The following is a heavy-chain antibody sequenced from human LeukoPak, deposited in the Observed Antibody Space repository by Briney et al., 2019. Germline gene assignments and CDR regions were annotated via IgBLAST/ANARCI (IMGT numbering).Heavy chain of an antibody. CDR1: GDSISRSSDY. V-gene: IGHV4-39*07. CDR2: IYYSGST. CDR3: VSGGLQIAAAGKTDAFDI. Sequence: PWETLSLTCTVSGDSISRSSDYWGWIRQPPGKGLEWIGSIYYSGSTYYNPSLKSRVTISVDTSKNQFSLKLSSVTAADTAVYYCVSGGLQIAAAGKTDAFDIWGQGTMVTVSS. D-gene: IGHD6-13*01. J-gene: IGHJ3*02.